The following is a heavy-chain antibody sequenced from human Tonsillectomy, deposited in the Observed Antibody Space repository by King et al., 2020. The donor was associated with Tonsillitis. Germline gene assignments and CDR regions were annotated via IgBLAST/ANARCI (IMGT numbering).Heavy chain of an antibody. CDR2: IGTAGDT. D-gene: IGHD3-3*01. CDR3: ARVSESKGRNFDCWSGYYWGRGDYGMDV. J-gene: IGHJ6*02. V-gene: IGHV3-13*01. CDR1: GFTFSSYD. Sequence: QLVQSGGGLVQPGGSLRLSCAASGFTFSSYDMQWVRQATGKGLEWVSAIGTAGDTYYPGSVKGRFTISRENAKNSLYLQMNSLRAGDTAVYYCARVSESKGRNFDCWSGYYWGRGDYGMDVWGQGTTVTVSS.